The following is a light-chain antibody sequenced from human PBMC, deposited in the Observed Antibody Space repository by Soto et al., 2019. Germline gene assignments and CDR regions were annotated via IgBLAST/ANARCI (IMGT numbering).Light chain of an antibody. Sequence: DIQMTPSPSTLSASVGDRVTITCRASQSISSWLAWYQQKPGKAPKLLIYKASSLESGVPSRFSGSGSGTEFTLTISSLQPDDFATYYCQHYNSYPWTFGQGTKVEIK. CDR3: QHYNSYPWT. V-gene: IGKV1-5*03. CDR1: QSISSW. CDR2: KAS. J-gene: IGKJ1*01.